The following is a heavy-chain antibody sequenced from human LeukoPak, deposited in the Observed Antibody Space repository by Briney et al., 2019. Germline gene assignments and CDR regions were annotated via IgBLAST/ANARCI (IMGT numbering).Heavy chain of an antibody. CDR3: ARQIPGDDAFDI. CDR1: RGSINNYY. CDR2: IYSSGST. Sequence: TSETLSLTCTVSRGSINNYYWSYIWQPAGGGLEWIGRIYSSGSTNYSPSLKSRLTMSVDTSKNQFSLNMTSVTAADTAVYYCARQIPGDDAFDIWGRGTMVTVSS. D-gene: IGHD3-16*01. J-gene: IGHJ3*02. V-gene: IGHV4-4*07.